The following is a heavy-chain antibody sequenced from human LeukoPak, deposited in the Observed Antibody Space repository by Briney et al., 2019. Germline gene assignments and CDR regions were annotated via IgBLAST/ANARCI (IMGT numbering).Heavy chain of an antibody. V-gene: IGHV5-51*01. J-gene: IGHJ4*02. Sequence: PGESLKISCKGFGYSFTSYWIGWVRKMPGKGLEWMGIIYPGDSDTRYSPSFQGQVTISADKSINTAYLQWSTLKASDTAIYYCARHNDFWSGYYTMDYWGQGTLVTVSS. CDR1: GYSFTSYW. CDR3: ARHNDFWSGYYTMDY. CDR2: IYPGDSDT. D-gene: IGHD3-3*01.